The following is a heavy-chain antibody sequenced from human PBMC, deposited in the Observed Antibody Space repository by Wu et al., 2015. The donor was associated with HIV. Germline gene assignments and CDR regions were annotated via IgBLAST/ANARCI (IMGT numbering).Heavy chain of an antibody. J-gene: IGHJ4*02. CDR1: GGTFSSYA. Sequence: QVQLVQSGAEVKKPGSSVKVSCKASGGTFSSYAISWVRQAPGQGLEWMGRIIPIFGTANYAQKFQGRVTITADESTSTAYMELRSLRSDDTAVYYCARVTAVXGSSGPFDYVGPGNPGSTVSS. CDR3: ARVTAVXGSSGPFDY. D-gene: IGHD6-6*01. V-gene: IGHV1-69*13. CDR2: IIPIFGTA.